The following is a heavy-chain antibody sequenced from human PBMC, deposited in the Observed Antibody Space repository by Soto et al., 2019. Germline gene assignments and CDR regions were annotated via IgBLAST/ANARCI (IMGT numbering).Heavy chain of an antibody. D-gene: IGHD2-15*01. CDR2: IYPDDSDT. V-gene: IGHV5-51*01. J-gene: IGHJ4*02. Sequence: GESLKISCKGSGYTFTSYWIGWVRQMPGKGLEWMGIIYPDDSDTRYSPLFQGQVTISADKSISTAYLQWSSLKASDTAMYYCERLSSPKESVDYWGQGTLVTVSS. CDR3: ERLSSPKESVDY. CDR1: GYTFTSYW.